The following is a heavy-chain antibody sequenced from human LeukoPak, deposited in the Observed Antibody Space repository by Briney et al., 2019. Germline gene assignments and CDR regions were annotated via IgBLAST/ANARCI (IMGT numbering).Heavy chain of an antibody. CDR3: ARAGSNSWSLR. J-gene: IGHJ4*02. Sequence: PGGSLRLSCAASGFTFSNHNMNWVRQAPGKGLEWVSYISSSSSTIYYADSVKGRFTISRDNAKDSLYLQMNSLRAEDTAVYYCARAGSNSWSLRWGQGALVTVSS. CDR2: ISSSSSTI. V-gene: IGHV3-48*04. CDR1: GFTFSNHN. D-gene: IGHD1-26*01.